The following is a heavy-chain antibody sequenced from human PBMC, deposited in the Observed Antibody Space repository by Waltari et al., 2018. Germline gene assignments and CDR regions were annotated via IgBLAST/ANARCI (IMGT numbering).Heavy chain of an antibody. V-gene: IGHV4-31*03. Sequence: QVQLQESGPGLVKPSQTLSLTCTVSGGAISRGTFYWSWIRQHPGKGLEWIGYIYYSGNTFNNPSLKSRVTISIDTSKNQFSLKLSSVTAADTAVYYCARDRYSYDSSAYYFFDSWGQGTLVTVSS. J-gene: IGHJ4*02. CDR1: GGAISRGTFY. D-gene: IGHD3-22*01. CDR3: ARDRYSYDSSAYYFFDS. CDR2: IYYSGNT.